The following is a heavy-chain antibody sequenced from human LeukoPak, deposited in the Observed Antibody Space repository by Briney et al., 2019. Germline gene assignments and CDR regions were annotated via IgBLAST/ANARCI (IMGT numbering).Heavy chain of an antibody. CDR3: AREPSRGVVIIVGWFDP. CDR2: IYYSGST. V-gene: IGHV4-39*07. J-gene: IGHJ5*02. D-gene: IGHD3-3*01. Sequence: SETLSLTCTVSGGSISSSSYYWGWIRQPPGKGLEWIGSIYYSGSTYYNPSLKSRVTISVDTSKNQFSLKLSSVTAADTAVYYCAREPSRGVVIIVGWFDPWGQGTLVTVSS. CDR1: GGSISSSSYY.